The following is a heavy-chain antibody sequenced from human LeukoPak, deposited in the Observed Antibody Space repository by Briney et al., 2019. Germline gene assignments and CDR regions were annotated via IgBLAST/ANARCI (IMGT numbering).Heavy chain of an antibody. Sequence: PGGSLRLSCAASGFTFSSYEMNWVRQAPGKGLEWVSYISSSGSTIYYADSVKGRFTISRDNAKNSLYLQMNSLRAEDTAVYYCAREDIDWFDPWGQGTLVTVSS. V-gene: IGHV3-48*03. J-gene: IGHJ5*02. CDR3: AREDIDWFDP. CDR2: ISSSGSTI. CDR1: GFTFSSYE.